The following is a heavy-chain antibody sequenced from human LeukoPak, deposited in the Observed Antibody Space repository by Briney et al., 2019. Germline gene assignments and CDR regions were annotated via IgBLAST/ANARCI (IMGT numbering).Heavy chain of an antibody. CDR3: ARGAYSSGWPDAFDI. J-gene: IGHJ3*02. D-gene: IGHD6-19*01. V-gene: IGHV4-34*01. Sequence: KPSETLSLTCAVYGGSFSGYYWSWIRQPPGKGLEWIGEINHSGSTNYNPSLKSRVTISVDTSKRQLSLKLSSVTAADTAVYYCARGAYSSGWPDAFDIWGQGTEATVSS. CDR1: GGSFSGYY. CDR2: INHSGST.